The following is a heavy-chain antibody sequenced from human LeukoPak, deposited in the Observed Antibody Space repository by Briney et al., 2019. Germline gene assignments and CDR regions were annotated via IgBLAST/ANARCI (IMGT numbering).Heavy chain of an antibody. V-gene: IGHV4-39*02. CDR1: GGSISSSSYY. CDR2: IYYSGST. J-gene: IGHJ6*02. CDR3: ARDKIVVVVAATPRQAERYYYYGMDV. D-gene: IGHD2-15*01. Sequence: PSETLPLTCTVSGGSISSSSYYWGWIRQPPGEGLEWIGSIYYSGSTYYNPSLKSRVTISVDTSKNQFSLKLSSVTAADTAVYYCARDKIVVVVAATPRQAERYYYYGMDVWGQGTTVTVSS.